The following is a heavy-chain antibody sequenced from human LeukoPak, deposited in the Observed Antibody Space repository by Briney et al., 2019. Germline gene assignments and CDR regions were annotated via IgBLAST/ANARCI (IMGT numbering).Heavy chain of an antibody. CDR2: ISYDGSQK. CDR1: GFTFSNYA. J-gene: IGHJ4*02. Sequence: PGGSLRLSCAASGFTFSNYAMHWVRQAPGKGLEWVAVISYDGSQKYHADSVKGRFTISRDNSKNTLFLQMNSLRAEDTAVYYCARGPSGYHNTGGQGTLVTVSS. CDR3: ARGPSGYHNT. V-gene: IGHV3-30*04. D-gene: IGHD5-12*01.